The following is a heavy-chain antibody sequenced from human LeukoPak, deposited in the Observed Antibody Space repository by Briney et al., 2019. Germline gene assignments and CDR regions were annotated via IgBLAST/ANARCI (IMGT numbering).Heavy chain of an antibody. V-gene: IGHV1-46*01. Sequence: ASVKVSCKASGYTFISYYIHWVRQAPGQGLEWMGMINPSGGSTRFAQKFQGRVTMTRDTSISTAYMELSRLRSDDAAVYYCAREGTIVGATTSAFDIWGQGTMVTASS. J-gene: IGHJ3*02. CDR1: GYTFISYY. D-gene: IGHD1-26*01. CDR2: INPSGGST. CDR3: AREGTIVGATTSAFDI.